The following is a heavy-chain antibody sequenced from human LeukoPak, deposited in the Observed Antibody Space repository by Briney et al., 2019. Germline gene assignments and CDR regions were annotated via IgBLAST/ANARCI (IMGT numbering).Heavy chain of an antibody. Sequence: VASVKVSFKASGYTFTSYYMHWVRQAPGQGLEWMGIINPSGGSTSYAQKFQGRVTMTRDTSTSTVYMELSSLRSEDTAVYYCARGRTTNTQKTHIYDYGGNWGVDFDYWGQGTLVTVSS. CDR2: INPSGGST. D-gene: IGHD4-23*01. CDR1: GYTFTSYY. J-gene: IGHJ4*02. CDR3: ARGRTTNTQKTHIYDYGGNWGVDFDY. V-gene: IGHV1-46*01.